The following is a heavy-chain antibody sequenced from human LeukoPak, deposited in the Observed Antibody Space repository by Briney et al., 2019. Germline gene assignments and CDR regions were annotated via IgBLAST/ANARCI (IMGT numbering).Heavy chain of an antibody. Sequence: ASVKLSCKASGYTFTSYGISWVRQAPGQGLEWMGWISAYNGNTNYAQKLQGRVTMTTDTSTSTAYMELRSLRSDDTAVYYCARVLWSGYSLIQRPNWFDPWGQGTLVTVSS. CDR1: GYTFTSYG. D-gene: IGHD3-3*01. CDR3: ARVLWSGYSLIQRPNWFDP. J-gene: IGHJ5*02. CDR2: ISAYNGNT. V-gene: IGHV1-18*01.